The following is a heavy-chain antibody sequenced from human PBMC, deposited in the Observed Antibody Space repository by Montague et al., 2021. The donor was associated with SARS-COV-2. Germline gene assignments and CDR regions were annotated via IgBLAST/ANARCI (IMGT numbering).Heavy chain of an antibody. CDR2: IKQDGSEK. CDR3: ARDSFVVVPAASNYYYYYGRDV. D-gene: IGHD2-2*01. CDR1: GFTFSSYW. J-gene: IGHJ6*02. V-gene: IGHV3-7*01. Sequence: SLRLSCAASGFTFSSYWMSWVRQAPGKGLEWVANIKQDGSEKYYVDSVKGRFTISRDNAKNSLYLQMNSLRAEDTAVYYCARDSFVVVPAASNYYYYYGRDVWGQGTTVTVSS.